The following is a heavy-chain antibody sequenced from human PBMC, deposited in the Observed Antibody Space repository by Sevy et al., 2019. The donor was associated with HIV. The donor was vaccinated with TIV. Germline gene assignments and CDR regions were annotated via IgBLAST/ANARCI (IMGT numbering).Heavy chain of an antibody. J-gene: IGHJ3*02. CDR2: IYHSGST. D-gene: IGHD3-22*01. Sequence: SETLSLTCDVSGYSISSGYYGGWIRQPPGKGLEWIGSIYHSGSTYYNPSLKRRITKSVDTSKNQFSLKLRSVTAADTAVYYCARTLRGDFDSSASAFDIWGQGTMVTVSS. V-gene: IGHV4-38-2*01. CDR1: GYSISSGYY. CDR3: ARTLRGDFDSSASAFDI.